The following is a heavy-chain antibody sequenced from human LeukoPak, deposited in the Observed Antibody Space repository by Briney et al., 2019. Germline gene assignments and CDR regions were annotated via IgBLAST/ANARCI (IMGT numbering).Heavy chain of an antibody. Sequence: SETLSLTCTVSGYSISSGHYWGWIRQPPGKGLEWIGTKYYSGRTWDNPSFKSRLTMSVDTSKNQFSLRLSSVTAADTAVYFCARGRVSFDAWGQGTLVTVSS. CDR1: GYSISSGHY. CDR3: ARGRVSFDA. J-gene: IGHJ4*02. V-gene: IGHV4-38-2*02. CDR2: KYYSGRT.